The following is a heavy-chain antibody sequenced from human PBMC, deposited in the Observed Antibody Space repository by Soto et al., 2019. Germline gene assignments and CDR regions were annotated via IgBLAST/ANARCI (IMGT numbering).Heavy chain of an antibody. CDR2: IYYSVST. Sequence: PSETLSLTCTVSGGSISSGGYYWSWILHHPGKGLEWIGYIYYSVSTYYNPSLKSRVTISVDTSKNQFSLKLSSVTAADTAVYYCARSRVVPAAIRPGRYFEYWGQGTLVNVSS. CDR1: GGSISSGGYY. V-gene: IGHV4-31*03. J-gene: IGHJ4*02. D-gene: IGHD2-2*02. CDR3: ARSRVVPAAIRPGRYFEY.